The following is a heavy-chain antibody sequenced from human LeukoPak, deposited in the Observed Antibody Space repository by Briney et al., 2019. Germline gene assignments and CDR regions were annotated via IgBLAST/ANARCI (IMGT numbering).Heavy chain of an antibody. Sequence: ASVKVSCKASGYTFTSYDINWVRQATGQGLEWMGWMNPNSGNTGYAQKFQGRVTMTRNTSISTAYMELSSLRSEDTAVYYCARGKSSSWYSEILREYYYYGMDVWGQGTTVTVSS. CDR1: GYTFTSYD. CDR3: ARGKSSSWYSEILREYYYYGMDV. J-gene: IGHJ6*02. V-gene: IGHV1-8*01. D-gene: IGHD6-13*01. CDR2: MNPNSGNT.